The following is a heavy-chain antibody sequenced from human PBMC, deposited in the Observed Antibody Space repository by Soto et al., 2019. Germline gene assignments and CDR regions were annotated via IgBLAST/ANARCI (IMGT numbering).Heavy chain of an antibody. D-gene: IGHD3-16*01. J-gene: IGHJ6*02. CDR3: ARGNPFNYAGFDV. Sequence: QAHLEQSGAEVKRPGASVKVSCKASGYTFSDFDSNWLRQASGQGPEWMGWMNAKSGDTFFAQRFQGKFNMTWDTTLSTAYMEVGSLTSDDTAIYYCARGNPFNYAGFDVWGQGTTVDVSS. CDR2: MNAKSGDT. CDR1: GYTFSDFD. V-gene: IGHV1-8*01.